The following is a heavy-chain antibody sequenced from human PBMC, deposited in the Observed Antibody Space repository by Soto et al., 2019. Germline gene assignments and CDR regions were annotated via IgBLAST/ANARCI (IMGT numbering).Heavy chain of an antibody. CDR2: NNHSGST. CDR1: GGSFSPYF. D-gene: IGHD6-19*01. CDR3: ARLASGWQYYYFDF. J-gene: IGHJ2*01. Sequence: QVQLQQWGAGLLKPSETLSLTCAVYGGSFSPYFWSWIRQPPGTGLEWIGENNHSGSTNYSPSRPRPAPLSVDTSKYQVSLKLPTVTAADTAVSLCARLASGWQYYYFDFWGRGTPVTVSS. V-gene: IGHV4-34*01.